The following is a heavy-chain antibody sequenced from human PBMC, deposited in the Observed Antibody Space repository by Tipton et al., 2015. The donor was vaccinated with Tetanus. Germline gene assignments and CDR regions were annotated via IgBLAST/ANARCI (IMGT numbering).Heavy chain of an antibody. V-gene: IGHV4-59*02. CDR3: ARRSYCTSTRCFDAFDL. CDR1: GGSVSRSF. J-gene: IGHJ3*01. Sequence: TLSLTCTVSGGSVSRSFWGWIRQAPGKGLEWIGNIYKTGDTNYNPSLKSRVTMSVNTSKNQFSLNLTSVTAADTAVYFCARRSYCTSTRCFDAFDLWGPGTRVTVSS. CDR2: IYKTGDT. D-gene: IGHD2-8*01.